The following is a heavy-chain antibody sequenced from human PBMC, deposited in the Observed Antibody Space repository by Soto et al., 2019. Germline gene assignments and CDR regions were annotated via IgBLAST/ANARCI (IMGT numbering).Heavy chain of an antibody. D-gene: IGHD2-15*01. Sequence: GASVKVSCKASGYTFTSYGISWVRQAPGQGLEWMGWISAYNGNTNYAQKLQGRITMTTDTSTSTAYMKLRNLRSDDTAVYYCSIYSEDIVVVVAAHPYYYGMDVWGQGTTVTVSS. V-gene: IGHV1-18*01. CDR1: GYTFTSYG. CDR3: SIYSEDIVVVVAAHPYYYGMDV. CDR2: ISAYNGNT. J-gene: IGHJ6*02.